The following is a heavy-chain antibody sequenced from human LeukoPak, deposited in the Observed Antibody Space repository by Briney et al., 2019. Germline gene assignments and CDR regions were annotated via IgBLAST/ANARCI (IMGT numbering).Heavy chain of an antibody. CDR3: VTDREYYYDT. Sequence: QAGGSLRLSCAASGFTFSNYNMNWVRQAPGKGLEWVSYISSGSGTIYYADSVKGRFTISRDNAKNSLCLQMNSLRAEDTAVYYCVTDREYYYDTWGQGTLVTVSS. CDR2: ISSGSGTI. D-gene: IGHD3-22*01. J-gene: IGHJ5*02. CDR1: GFTFSNYN. V-gene: IGHV3-48*01.